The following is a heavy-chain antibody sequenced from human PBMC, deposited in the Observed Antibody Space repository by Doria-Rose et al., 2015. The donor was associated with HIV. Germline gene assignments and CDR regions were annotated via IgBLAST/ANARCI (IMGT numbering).Heavy chain of an antibody. J-gene: IGHJ4*02. D-gene: IGHD6-13*01. CDR1: GVSLSSPGMG. V-gene: IGHV2-26*01. Sequence: QITLKESGPVLVKPTETLTLTCTVSGVSLSSPGMGVSWIRQPPGKALEWLANIFSDDERSYKTSLKSRLTIFRGTSKSQVVLTMTDMDPADTATYYCARIKSSRWYHKYYFDFWGQGTLVIVSA. CDR2: IFSDDER. CDR3: ARIKSSRWYHKYYFDF.